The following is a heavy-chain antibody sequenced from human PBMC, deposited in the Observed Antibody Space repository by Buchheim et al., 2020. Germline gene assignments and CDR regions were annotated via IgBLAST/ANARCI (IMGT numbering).Heavy chain of an antibody. CDR2: ISYDGSNK. J-gene: IGHJ6*02. CDR3: AKDDYDFWSGSTISNYYYYYGMDV. Sequence: QVQLVESGGGVVQPGRSLRLSCAASGFTFSSYGMHWVRQAPGKGLEWVAVISYDGSNKYYADSVKGRFTISRDKSKNTLYLQMNSLRAEDTAVYYCAKDDYDFWSGSTISNYYYYYGMDVWGQGTT. CDR1: GFTFSSYG. V-gene: IGHV3-30*18. D-gene: IGHD3-3*01.